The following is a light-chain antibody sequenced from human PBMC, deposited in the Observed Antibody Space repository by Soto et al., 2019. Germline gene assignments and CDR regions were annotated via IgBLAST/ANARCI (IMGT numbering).Light chain of an antibody. CDR1: QGISSY. CDR2: AAS. CDR3: QQLNSYALT. J-gene: IGKJ4*01. Sequence: DIQLTQSPSFLSASVGDRVTITCRASQGISSYLAWYQQKPGKAPKLLIYAASTLQSGVPSRFSGSGSGTEFTLTIGSLQPEDFATYYCQQLNSYALTFGGGTKVEIK. V-gene: IGKV1-9*01.